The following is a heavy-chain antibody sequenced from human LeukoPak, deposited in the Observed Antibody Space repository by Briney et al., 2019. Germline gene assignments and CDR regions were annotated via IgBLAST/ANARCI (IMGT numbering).Heavy chain of an antibody. D-gene: IGHD1-26*01. J-gene: IGHJ4*02. CDR2: ISSGSSYI. V-gene: IGHV3-21*01. CDR1: GFTFSTSTYN. CDR3: ARDSSGNSPDY. Sequence: GGSLRLSCAASGFTFSTSTYNMNWVRQPPGKGREWVSSISSGSSYIYYADSVKGRFTISRDNAKNSLYLHMNSLRVEDTAVYYCARDSSGNSPDYWGQGTLVTVSS.